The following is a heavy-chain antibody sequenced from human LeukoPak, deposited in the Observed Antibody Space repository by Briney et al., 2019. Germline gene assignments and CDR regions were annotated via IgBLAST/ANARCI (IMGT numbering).Heavy chain of an antibody. CDR1: GGTFSSYA. J-gene: IGHJ4*02. Sequence: PMASVKVSCKASGGTFSSYAISWVRQAPGQGLEWMGGIIPIFGTANYAQKFQGRVTITADESTSTAYMELSSLRSEDTAVYYCARGAGYSLATTYNPFGHRGQGNLVPVSS. CDR3: ARGAGYSLATTYNPFGH. D-gene: IGHD1-14*01. CDR2: IIPIFGTA. V-gene: IGHV1-69*13.